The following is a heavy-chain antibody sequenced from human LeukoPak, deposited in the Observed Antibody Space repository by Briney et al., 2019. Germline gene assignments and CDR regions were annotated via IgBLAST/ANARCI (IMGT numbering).Heavy chain of an antibody. V-gene: IGHV4-34*01. CDR3: ARVPSYCSGGSCYSPVY. Sequence: SETLSLTGAVYGGSFSGYYWSWIRQPPGKGLEWIGEINHSGSTNYNPSLKSRVTISVDTSKNQFSLKLSSVTAADTAVYYCARVPSYCSGGSCYSPVYWGQGTLVTVA. J-gene: IGHJ4*02. CDR2: INHSGST. D-gene: IGHD2-15*01. CDR1: GGSFSGYY.